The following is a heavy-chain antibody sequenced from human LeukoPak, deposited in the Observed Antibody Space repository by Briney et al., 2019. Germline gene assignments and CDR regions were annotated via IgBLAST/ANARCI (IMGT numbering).Heavy chain of an antibody. J-gene: IGHJ4*02. V-gene: IGHV3-23*01. CDR1: GFTFSSYA. D-gene: IGHD2-2*01. CDR3: ATGFWGYCSRNSCPLDN. CDR2: ISATGGST. Sequence: PGGSLRLSCAASGFTFSSYAMSWVRQAPGKGLEWVSDISATGGSTYYADSVKGRFTISRDNADNSLSLQMSSLRAEDTAVYYCATGFWGYCSRNSCPLDNWGQGTLVTVAS.